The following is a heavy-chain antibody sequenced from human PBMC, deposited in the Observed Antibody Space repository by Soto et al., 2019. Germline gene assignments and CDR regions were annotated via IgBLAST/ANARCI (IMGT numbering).Heavy chain of an antibody. J-gene: IGHJ4*02. Sequence: EVQLVESGGGLVQPGGSLKLSCAVSGFTFSSHAMNWVRQAPGKGLEWVAYIHGTRSIIYYADSVKGRFTISRDNAKTSLYLQMDSLRDEYTALSYCARDARNADYDYWGQGTLVTVSS. D-gene: IGHD3-16*01. CDR2: IHGTRSII. CDR1: GFTFSSHA. CDR3: ARDARNADYDY. V-gene: IGHV3-48*02.